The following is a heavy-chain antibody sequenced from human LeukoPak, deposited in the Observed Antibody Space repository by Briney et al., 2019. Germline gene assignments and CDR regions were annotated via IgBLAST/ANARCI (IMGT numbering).Heavy chain of an antibody. Sequence: GGSLRPSCAASGFTFSSYWMTWVRQAPGKGLEWVANIKQDGTDKYYVDSVKGRFTISRDNAKNSLFLQLGSLRGDDTAVYYCARASMGGRDYHLDSWGQGTLVTVSS. V-gene: IGHV3-7*01. CDR2: IKQDGTDK. J-gene: IGHJ4*02. CDR3: ARASMGGRDYHLDS. CDR1: GFTFSSYW. D-gene: IGHD4/OR15-4a*01.